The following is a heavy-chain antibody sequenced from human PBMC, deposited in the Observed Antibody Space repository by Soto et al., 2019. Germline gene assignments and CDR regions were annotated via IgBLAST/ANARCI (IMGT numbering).Heavy chain of an antibody. CDR2: IDEYGNTI. Sequence: EVQLVESGGGLVQPGGSLRLSCAASGFTFSSYWMHWVRQVPGKGLVWVSRIDEYGNTINYADSVRGRFTISRDNAKNTCYREMKRRRAEDMVLYYRTRDRGGRGGYWGQGTLVTVSS. CDR3: TRDRGGRGGY. J-gene: IGHJ4*02. V-gene: IGHV3-74*01. CDR1: GFTFSSYW. D-gene: IGHD3-16*01.